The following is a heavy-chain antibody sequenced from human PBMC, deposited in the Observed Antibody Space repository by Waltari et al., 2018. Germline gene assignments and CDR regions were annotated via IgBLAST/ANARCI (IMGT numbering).Heavy chain of an antibody. CDR1: GGSISSHY. D-gene: IGHD1-26*01. CDR2: IYYRGSN. J-gene: IGHJ5*02. Sequence: QVQLQESGPGLVKPSATLSLTCTVSGGSISSHYWSWIRQPPGKGLEWIGYIYYRGSNNYNPSLKGPVTRSVDTSKNQLSLKLSSVTAADTAVYYCARGELSKRKDWFDPWGQGTLVTVSS. CDR3: ARGELSKRKDWFDP. V-gene: IGHV4-59*11.